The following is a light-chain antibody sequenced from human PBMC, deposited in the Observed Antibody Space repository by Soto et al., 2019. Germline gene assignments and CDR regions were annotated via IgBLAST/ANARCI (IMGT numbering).Light chain of an antibody. CDR1: QSISTW. Sequence: DIQMTQSPSTLSASVGDRAIITCRASQSISTWVAWYQQKPGKAPKLLISKASSLESGVPPRFSGSGSGTEFTLTISSLQPDDFATYYCQQYDTFLSFGGGTKVDIK. J-gene: IGKJ4*01. CDR2: KAS. V-gene: IGKV1-5*03. CDR3: QQYDTFLS.